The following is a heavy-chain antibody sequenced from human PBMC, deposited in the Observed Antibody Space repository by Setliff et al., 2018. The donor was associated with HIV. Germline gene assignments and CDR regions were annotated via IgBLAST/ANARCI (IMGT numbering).Heavy chain of an antibody. CDR3: ARELGNPPPRSGGMDV. D-gene: IGHD1-1*01. V-gene: IGHV1-2*02. CDR2: INPNSGGT. Sequence: ASVKVSCKASGYTFTGYYMHWVRQAPGQGLEWMGWINPNSGGTNYAQKFQGRVTMTRDTSISTAYMELSRLRSDDTAVYYCARELGNPPPRSGGMDVWGQGTTVTV. CDR1: GYTFTGYY. J-gene: IGHJ6*02.